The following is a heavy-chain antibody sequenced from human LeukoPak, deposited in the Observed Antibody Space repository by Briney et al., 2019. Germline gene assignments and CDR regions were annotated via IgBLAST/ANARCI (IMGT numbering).Heavy chain of an antibody. CDR3: AREDGYCSGGNCYSYFDS. V-gene: IGHV3-7*01. Sequence: PGGSLRLSCAASGFTFSHFWMSWVRQAPGKGLEWVAYIKKTGSETYYVDSVNGRFTITRDNTRNSLFLQMYSLRAEDTAVYSCAREDGYCSGGNCYSYFDSWGQGTLVTVSS. CDR1: GFTFSHFW. CDR2: IKKTGSET. J-gene: IGHJ4*02. D-gene: IGHD2-15*01.